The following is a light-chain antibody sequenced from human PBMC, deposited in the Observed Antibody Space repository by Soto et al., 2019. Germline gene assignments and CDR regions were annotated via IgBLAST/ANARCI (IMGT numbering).Light chain of an antibody. CDR2: EVS. CDR3: CSYAGNSRYV. CDR1: SSDVGRYNY. V-gene: IGLV2-8*01. J-gene: IGLJ1*01. Sequence: QSVLTQPPSASGSPGQSVTISCTGTSSDVGRYNYISWYQQRPGKAPKLIIYEVSKRPSGVPDRLSGFKYGNTASLTVSGLQAEDEADYYCCSYAGNSRYVFGTGTKVTVL.